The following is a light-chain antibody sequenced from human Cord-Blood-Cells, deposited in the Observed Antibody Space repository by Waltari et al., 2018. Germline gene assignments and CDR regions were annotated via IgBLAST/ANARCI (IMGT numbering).Light chain of an antibody. CDR1: QSISSY. J-gene: IGKJ2*01. CDR2: AAS. CDR3: RQSYSTPYT. Sequence: DIQMTQFPSSLSASVADRVTITCRASQSISSYLNWYQQKPGKAPKLLIYAASRLQSGVPSRFSGSGSGTDFTLTLSSQQPEDFATYYCRQSYSTPYTFGQGTKLEIK. V-gene: IGKV1-39*01.